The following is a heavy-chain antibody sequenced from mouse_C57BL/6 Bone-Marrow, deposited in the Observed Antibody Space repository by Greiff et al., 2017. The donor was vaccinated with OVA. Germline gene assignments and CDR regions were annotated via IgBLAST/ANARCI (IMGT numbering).Heavy chain of an antibody. Sequence: EVKLVESGTVLARPGASVKMSCKTSGYTFTSYWMHWVKQRPGQGLEWIGAIYPGNSDTSYNQKFKGKAKLTAVTSASTAYMELSSLTNENSAVYYCTRSDYGIWFFDVWGTGTTVTVSS. J-gene: IGHJ1*03. V-gene: IGHV1-5*01. CDR3: TRSDYGIWFFDV. CDR1: GYTFTSYW. CDR2: IYPGNSDT. D-gene: IGHD1-1*01.